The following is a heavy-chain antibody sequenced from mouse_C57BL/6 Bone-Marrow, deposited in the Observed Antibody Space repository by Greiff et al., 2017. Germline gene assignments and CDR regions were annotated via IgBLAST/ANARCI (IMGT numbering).Heavy chain of an antibody. CDR3: ASSDLLWYSWFAY. CDR1: GYTFTDYY. Sequence: VQLQQSGPELVKPGASVKISCKASGYTFTDYYINWVKQRPGQGLEWIGWIFPGSGSTYYNEKFKGKATLTVDKSSSTAYMLLSSLTSEDSAVYLCASSDLLWYSWFAYWGQGTLVAVSA. J-gene: IGHJ3*01. D-gene: IGHD2-1*01. CDR2: IFPGSGST. V-gene: IGHV1-75*01.